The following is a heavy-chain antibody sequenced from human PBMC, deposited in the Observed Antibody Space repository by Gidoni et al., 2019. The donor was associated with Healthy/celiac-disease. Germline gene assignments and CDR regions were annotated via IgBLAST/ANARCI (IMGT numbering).Heavy chain of an antibody. V-gene: IGHV3-15*01. CDR1: GFTVSNAW. CDR3: TTDPFSNWNEKYYYYYYMDV. J-gene: IGHJ6*03. D-gene: IGHD1-1*01. Sequence: EVQLVESGGGLVKPGGSLRLSCAASGFTVSNAWMSWVRQAPGKGLELVGRIKGKTDGGTTDYAAPVKGRFTISRDDSKHTLYLQMNSLKTEDTAVYYCTTDPFSNWNEKYYYYYYMDVWGKGTTVTVSS. CDR2: IKGKTDGGTT.